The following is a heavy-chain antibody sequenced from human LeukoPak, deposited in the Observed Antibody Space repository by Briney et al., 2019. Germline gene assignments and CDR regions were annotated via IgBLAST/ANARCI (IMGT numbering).Heavy chain of an antibody. D-gene: IGHD1-26*01. CDR3: AKDRSFYSGSHDDAFDI. CDR1: GFTFSSYS. CDR2: ISSSSSYI. J-gene: IGHJ3*02. V-gene: IGHV3-21*04. Sequence: GGSLRLSCAASGFTFSSYSMNWVRQAPGKGLEWVSSISSSSSYIYYAGSVKGRFTISRDNAKNSLYLQMNSLRAEDTAVYYCAKDRSFYSGSHDDAFDIWGQGTMVTVSS.